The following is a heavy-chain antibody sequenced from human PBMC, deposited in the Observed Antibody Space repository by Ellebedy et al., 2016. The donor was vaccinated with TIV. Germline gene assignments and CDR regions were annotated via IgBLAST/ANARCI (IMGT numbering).Heavy chain of an antibody. CDR3: ARRPAAIRTSGYYYYGMDV. CDR1: GYTFTSYG. D-gene: IGHD2-2*02. CDR2: ISAYNGNT. V-gene: IGHV1-18*04. J-gene: IGHJ6*02. Sequence: ASVKVSCXASGYTFTSYGISWVRQAPGQGLEWMGWISAYNGNTNYAQKLQGRVTMTEDTSTDTAYMELSSLRSEDTAVYYCARRPAAIRTSGYYYYGMDVWGQGTTVTVSS.